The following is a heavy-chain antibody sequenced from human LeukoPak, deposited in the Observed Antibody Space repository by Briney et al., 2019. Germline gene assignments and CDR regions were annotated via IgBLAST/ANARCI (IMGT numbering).Heavy chain of an antibody. D-gene: IGHD5-18*01. V-gene: IGHV4-34*01. CDR1: GGSFSGYY. Sequence: SETLSLTCAVYGGSFSGYYWSWIRQPPGKGLEWIGGINHSGSTNYNPSLKSGVTILVDTSTNHFSLKLSSGTAADTAVYYCGSGYSYGYYYYYAMYVWGQGTTVTVSS. J-gene: IGHJ6*01. CDR2: INHSGST. CDR3: GSGYSYGYYYYYAMYV.